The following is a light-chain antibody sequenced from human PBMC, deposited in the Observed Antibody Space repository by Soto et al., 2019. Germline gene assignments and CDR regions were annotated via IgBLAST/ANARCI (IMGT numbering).Light chain of an antibody. CDR2: KAS. V-gene: IGKV1-5*03. Sequence: DIQMTQSPSTLSASVGDRVTITCRASQSISTWLAWYQQKPGKAPKLLIYKASSLESGVPSRFSGCESGTEFTLAISSLQPDDFATYYCQQYNSYPWTFGQGTKVEIK. J-gene: IGKJ1*01. CDR1: QSISTW. CDR3: QQYNSYPWT.